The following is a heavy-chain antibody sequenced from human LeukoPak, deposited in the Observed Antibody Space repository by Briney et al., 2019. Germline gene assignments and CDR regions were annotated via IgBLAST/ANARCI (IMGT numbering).Heavy chain of an antibody. J-gene: IGHJ3*02. CDR2: ISYDGSNK. Sequence: GGSLRLSCAASGFTFGSYAMHWVRQAPGKGLEWVAVISYDGSNKYYADSVKGRFTISRDNSKNTLYLQMNSLRAEDTALYYCATDKAFSAFDIWGHGTLVIVSS. V-gene: IGHV3-30-3*01. D-gene: IGHD3-3*02. CDR3: ATDKAFSAFDI. CDR1: GFTFGSYA.